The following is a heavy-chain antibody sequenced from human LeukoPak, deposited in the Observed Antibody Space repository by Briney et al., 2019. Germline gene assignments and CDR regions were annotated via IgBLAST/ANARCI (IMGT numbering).Heavy chain of an antibody. V-gene: IGHV1-69*05. J-gene: IGHJ3*02. CDR2: IIPIFGTA. Sequence: GASVKVSCKASGYTFTSYDINWVRQATGQGLEWMGRIIPIFGTANYAQKFQGRVTITTDESTSTAYMELSSLRSEDTAVYYCASGWFGAHAFDIWGQGTMVTVSS. CDR3: ASGWFGAHAFDI. D-gene: IGHD3-10*01. CDR1: GYTFTSYD.